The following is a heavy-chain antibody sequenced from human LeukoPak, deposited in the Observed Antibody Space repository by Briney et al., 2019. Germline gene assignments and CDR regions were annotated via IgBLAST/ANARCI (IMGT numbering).Heavy chain of an antibody. CDR2: IYTSGST. J-gene: IGHJ4*02. CDR3: ARHYHYYDSAYYFDY. V-gene: IGHV4-4*09. Sequence: SETLSLTCTVSGGSISSYYWSWIRQPPGKGLEWIGYIYTSGSTNYNPSLKSRVTISVDTSKNQFSLELSSVTAADTAVYYCARHYHYYDSAYYFDYWGQGTLVTVSS. D-gene: IGHD3-22*01. CDR1: GGSISSYY.